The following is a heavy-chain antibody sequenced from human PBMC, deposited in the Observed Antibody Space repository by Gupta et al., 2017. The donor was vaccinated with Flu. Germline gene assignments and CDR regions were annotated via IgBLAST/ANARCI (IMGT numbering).Heavy chain of an antibody. J-gene: IGHJ4*02. V-gene: IGHV3-64*01. CDR1: GFLCSNYG. Sequence: EVQLVESGGGLVQPGGSLRLSCAASGFLCSNYGMHWVRQAPGKGLQYVSDISSNGGNTYYANSVKGRFTISRDNSKNTLYLQMGGLRVEDTAVYYCARDGGYSGYDLDYWGQGAQVTVSS. CDR3: ARDGGYSGYDLDY. CDR2: ISSNGGNT. D-gene: IGHD5-12*01.